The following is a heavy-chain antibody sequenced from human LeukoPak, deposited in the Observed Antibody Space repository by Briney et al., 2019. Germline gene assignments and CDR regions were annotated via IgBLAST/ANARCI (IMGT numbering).Heavy chain of an antibody. CDR1: RFTFSSYA. CDR3: VKGLISGVAGLTPLFDN. Sequence: PGGSLRLSCAASRFTFSSYAMSWVRHAPGRGLEWVSTIGSGGDTTDYADSVKGRFAISRDNSKNTLYLQMNTLGAEDTALYYCVKGLISGVAGLTPLFDNWGQGTLVTVSS. J-gene: IGHJ4*02. CDR2: IGSGGDTT. D-gene: IGHD2-15*01. V-gene: IGHV3-23*01.